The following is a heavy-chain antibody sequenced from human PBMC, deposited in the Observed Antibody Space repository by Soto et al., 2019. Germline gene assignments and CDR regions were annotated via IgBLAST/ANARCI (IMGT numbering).Heavy chain of an antibody. V-gene: IGHV5-51*01. CDR3: VRHGGHCVSTDGYTWAYGMDV. J-gene: IGHJ6*02. CDR1: GYSFNSYW. CDR2: VYPGDSDT. D-gene: IGHD2-2*02. Sequence: PGESLKIYCKCSGYSFNSYWIGWERQMPGKGLEWMGVVYPGDSDTRYSPSYQGHVTISADKSISTAYLQWSRLKASDTAVYYCVRHGGHCVSTDGYTWAYGMDVWGQGTTVTVSS.